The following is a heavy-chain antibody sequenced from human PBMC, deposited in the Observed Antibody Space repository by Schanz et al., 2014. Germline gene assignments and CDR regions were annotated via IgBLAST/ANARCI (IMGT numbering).Heavy chain of an antibody. D-gene: IGHD6-13*01. CDR2: IIPILDKT. Sequence: QVQLVQSGSEVKKPGDSVKVSCETSGYSFTKYGINWVRQAPGQGLEWMGRIIPILDKTNYAQKFQGRVTMTRDTSTMTVYIELSSLTSEDTAVYYCARDREAAADCDYWGQGTLVTVSS. J-gene: IGHJ4*02. CDR3: ARDREAAADCDY. CDR1: GYSFTKYG. V-gene: IGHV1-18*01.